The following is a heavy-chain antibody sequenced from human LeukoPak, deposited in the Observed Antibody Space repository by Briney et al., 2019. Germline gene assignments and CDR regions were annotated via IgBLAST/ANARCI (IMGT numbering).Heavy chain of an antibody. J-gene: IGHJ4*02. Sequence: PGRSLRLSCAASGFTFSSYAMHWVRQAPGKGLEWVANINQDGSAQYYVDSVKGRFTFSRDNAMNSLFLQMNSLRAEDTAVYYCARDVHGGAFDYWGQGTLVTVSS. CDR1: GFTFSSYA. D-gene: IGHD4-23*01. CDR2: INQDGSAQ. CDR3: ARDVHGGAFDY. V-gene: IGHV3-7*01.